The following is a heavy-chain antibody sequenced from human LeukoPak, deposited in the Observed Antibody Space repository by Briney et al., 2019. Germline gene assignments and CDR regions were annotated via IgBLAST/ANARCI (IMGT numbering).Heavy chain of an antibody. J-gene: IGHJ6*02. CDR2: INPNSGGT. Sequence: ASVKVSCKASGYTFTGYYMHWVRQAPGQGLEWMGRINPNSGGTNYAQKFQGRVTMTRDTSISTAYMELSRLRSDDTAVYYCARAPPNYDSSGYYYEGYYYYGIDVWGQGTTVTVSS. CDR1: GYTFTGYY. D-gene: IGHD3-22*01. V-gene: IGHV1-2*06. CDR3: ARAPPNYDSSGYYYEGYYYYGIDV.